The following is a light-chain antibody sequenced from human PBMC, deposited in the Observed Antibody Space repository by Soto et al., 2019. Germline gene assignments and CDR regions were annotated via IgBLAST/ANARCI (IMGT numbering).Light chain of an antibody. V-gene: IGKV3-20*01. CDR3: QQYGSSRAT. J-gene: IGKJ1*01. CDR2: GAS. CDR1: QSVSSSY. Sequence: EIVLTQSPGTLSLSPGERATLSCRASQSVSSSYLAWYQQKPGQAPRLLIYGASSRATGIPDRFSGSGSGTDFTLTISRLEPEDFAVYYGQQYGSSRATFGQGTKVEIK.